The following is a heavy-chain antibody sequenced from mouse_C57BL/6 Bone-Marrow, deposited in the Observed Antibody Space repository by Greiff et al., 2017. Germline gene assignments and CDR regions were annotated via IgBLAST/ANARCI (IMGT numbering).Heavy chain of an antibody. J-gene: IGHJ3*01. V-gene: IGHV1-64*01. CDR2: FHPNSGST. CDR3: AREGWLLPPFAY. D-gene: IGHD2-3*01. Sequence: VQLQQPGAELVKPGASVKLSCKASGYTFTSYWMHWVKQRPGQGLEWIGMFHPNSGSTNYNEKFKSKATLTVDKSSSTAYMQLSSLTSEDSAVDYCAREGWLLPPFAYWGQGTLVTVSA. CDR1: GYTFTSYW.